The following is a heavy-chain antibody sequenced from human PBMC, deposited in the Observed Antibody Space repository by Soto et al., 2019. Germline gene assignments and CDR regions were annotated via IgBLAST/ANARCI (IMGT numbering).Heavy chain of an antibody. CDR1: GFTFSSYA. J-gene: IGHJ4*02. V-gene: IGHV3-23*01. CDR2: ISGSGGST. Sequence: VPLLESGGGLVQPGGSLRLSFAASGFTFSSYAMSWVRQAPGKGLEWVSAISGSGGSTYYADSVKGRSTISRDNSNNTLYLQTNNLRAYDTAVYYCAKCSYSCLPYYFYFWGQGTLVTVSS. D-gene: IGHD5-12*01. CDR3: AKCSYSCLPYYFYF.